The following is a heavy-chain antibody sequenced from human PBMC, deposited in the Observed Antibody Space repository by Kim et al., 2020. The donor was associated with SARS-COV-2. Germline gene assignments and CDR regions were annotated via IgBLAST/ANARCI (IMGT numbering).Heavy chain of an antibody. CDR3: ARISSYSFAY. CDR2: IFYSGAT. CDR1: GDSINSRNY. J-gene: IGHJ4*02. D-gene: IGHD3-10*01. Sequence: SETLSLTCAVVGDSINSRNYWSWVRQSPGKGLGWFGEIFYSGATTYNPSVKRRVTISLDKAKNQFSLQLISVTAADTAVYFCARISSYSFAYWGRGIRVTVPS. V-gene: IGHV4-4*02.